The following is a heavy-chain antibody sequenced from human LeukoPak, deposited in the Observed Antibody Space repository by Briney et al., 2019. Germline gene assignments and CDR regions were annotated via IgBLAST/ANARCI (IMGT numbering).Heavy chain of an antibody. Sequence: ASVKVSCKASGYTFTGYYMHWVRQAPGQGLEWMGWINPNSGGTNYAQKFQGRVTMTRDTSISTAYMELSRLRSDDTAVYYCARDLPDVVVRVYYFDYWGQGTLVTVSS. J-gene: IGHJ4*02. CDR1: GYTFTGYY. CDR3: ARDLPDVVVRVYYFDY. V-gene: IGHV1-2*02. D-gene: IGHD3-22*01. CDR2: INPNSGGT.